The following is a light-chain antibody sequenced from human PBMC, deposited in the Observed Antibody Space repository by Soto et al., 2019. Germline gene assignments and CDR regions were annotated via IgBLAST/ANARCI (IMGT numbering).Light chain of an antibody. CDR3: QQCNDWPRT. V-gene: IGKV3-15*01. J-gene: IGKJ1*01. CDR2: GAS. Sequence: EIVMTQSPATLSVSPGERATLSCRASQSVSNNVAWYQQKPGQAPRLLIHGASTRAAGIPARFSGSGSGTEFTLTISSLQSEHFAVYYCQQCNDWPRTFGQGTKVDIK. CDR1: QSVSNN.